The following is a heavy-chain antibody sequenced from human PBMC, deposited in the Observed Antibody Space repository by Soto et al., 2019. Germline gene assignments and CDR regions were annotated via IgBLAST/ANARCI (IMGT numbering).Heavy chain of an antibody. CDR1: GFTFSSYS. V-gene: IGHV3-21*01. CDR3: AREEESALYYYYYGMDV. CDR2: ISSSSSYI. Sequence: EVQLVESGGGLVKPGGSLRLSCAASGFTFSSYSMNWVRQAPGKGLEWVSSISSSSSYIYYADSVKGRFTISRDNAKNSLYLQMNSLRAEDTAVYYCAREEESALYYYYYGMDVWGQGTTVTVSS. J-gene: IGHJ6*02. D-gene: IGHD3-10*01.